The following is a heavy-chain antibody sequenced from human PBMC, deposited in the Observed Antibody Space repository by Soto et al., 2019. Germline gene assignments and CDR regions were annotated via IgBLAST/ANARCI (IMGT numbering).Heavy chain of an antibody. V-gene: IGHV4-39*01. CDR2: IYYRGNT. CDR1: GDSINSDNYY. CDR3: ARLEGLATISYYFDY. Sequence: QLQLQESGPGLVKPSETLSLTCSVPGDSINSDNYYWGWIRQPLGKGLEWIGRIYYRGNTYYNPSIKTRVTISLAKSKSQSSPKLNSVTVADSAVYFCARLEGLATISYYFDYWGQGTLVTVFS. J-gene: IGHJ4*02. D-gene: IGHD3-9*01.